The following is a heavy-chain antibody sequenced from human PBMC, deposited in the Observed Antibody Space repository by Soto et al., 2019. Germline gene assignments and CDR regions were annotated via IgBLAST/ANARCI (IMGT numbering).Heavy chain of an antibody. CDR1: GYSFTRYG. CDR2: INAYNGNT. J-gene: IGHJ6*02. D-gene: IGHD3-16*01. V-gene: IGHV1-18*01. CDR3: AMVDVYVTPSPQDV. Sequence: QVQLVQSGAEVKNPGASVKVSCKASGYSFTRYGIGWARQAPGQGLEWRGWINAYNGNTNYAQNLQGRLTLTTDKFRNTSYMEFRSLTSNDTVIYYCAMVDVYVTPSPQDVWGQVTTVNV.